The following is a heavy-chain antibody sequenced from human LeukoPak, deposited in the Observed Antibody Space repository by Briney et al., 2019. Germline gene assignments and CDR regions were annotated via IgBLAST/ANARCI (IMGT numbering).Heavy chain of an antibody. J-gene: IGHJ4*02. Sequence: SETLPLTCTVSGGSISSSSYYWGWIRQPPGKGLEWIGSIYYSGSTYYNPSLKSRVTISVDTSKNQFSLKLSSVTAADTAVYYCAGRLRQILYYYDSSGYYFDYWGQGTLVTVSS. V-gene: IGHV4-39*01. D-gene: IGHD3-22*01. CDR3: AGRLRQILYYYDSSGYYFDY. CDR1: GGSISSSSYY. CDR2: IYYSGST.